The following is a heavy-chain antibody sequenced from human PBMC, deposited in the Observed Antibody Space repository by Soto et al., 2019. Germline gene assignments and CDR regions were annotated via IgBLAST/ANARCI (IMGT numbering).Heavy chain of an antibody. J-gene: IGHJ6*03. Sequence: ASVKVSCKASGYTFTSYGISWVRQAPGQGLEWMGWISAYNGNTNYAQKHQGRVTMTTDTSTSTAYMERRSLRSDDTAVYYCARDSQALGAAAGPDYYYYMDVWGKGTTVTVSS. CDR3: ARDSQALGAAAGPDYYYYMDV. V-gene: IGHV1-18*01. CDR2: ISAYNGNT. D-gene: IGHD6-13*01. CDR1: GYTFTSYG.